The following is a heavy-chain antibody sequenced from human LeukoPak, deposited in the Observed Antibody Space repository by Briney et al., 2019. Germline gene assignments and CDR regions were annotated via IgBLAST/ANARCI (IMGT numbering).Heavy chain of an antibody. CDR3: ARASGYDYSWFDP. CDR2: INSDGSST. Sequence: GGSLRLSCAASGFTFSSYWMHWVRQAPGKGLVWVSRINSDGSSTCYADSVKGRFTISRDNAKNTLYLQMNSLRAEDTAVYYCARASGYDYSWFDPWGQGTLVTVSS. D-gene: IGHD5-12*01. V-gene: IGHV3-74*01. CDR1: GFTFSSYW. J-gene: IGHJ5*02.